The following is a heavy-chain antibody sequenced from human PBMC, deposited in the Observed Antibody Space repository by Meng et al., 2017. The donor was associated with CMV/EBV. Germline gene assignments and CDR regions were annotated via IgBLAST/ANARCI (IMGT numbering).Heavy chain of an antibody. CDR3: ATGYSPEWYYYGMDV. D-gene: IGHD5-18*01. CDR2: IIPILGIA. CDR1: GGTFSSYA. V-gene: IGHV1-69*10. J-gene: IGHJ6*02. Sequence: SVKVSCKASGGTFSSYAISWVRQAPGQGLEWMGGIIPILGIANYAQKFQGRVTITADKSTSTDYMELSSLRSEDTAVYYCATGYSPEWYYYGMDVWGQGTTVTVSS.